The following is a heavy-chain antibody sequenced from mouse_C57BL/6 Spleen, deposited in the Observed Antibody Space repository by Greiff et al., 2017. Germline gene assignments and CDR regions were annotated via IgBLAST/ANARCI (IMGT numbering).Heavy chain of an antibody. CDR2: ISDGGSYT. V-gene: IGHV5-4*03. CDR1: GFTFSSYA. J-gene: IGHJ4*01. D-gene: IGHD1-1*01. CDR3: GSTTVVAMDY. Sequence: DVKLVESGGGLVKPGGSLKLSCAASGFTFSSYAMSWVRQTPEKRLEWVATISDGGSYTYYPDNVKGRFTISRDNAKNNLYLQMSHLKSEDTAMYYCGSTTVVAMDYWGQGTSVTVSS.